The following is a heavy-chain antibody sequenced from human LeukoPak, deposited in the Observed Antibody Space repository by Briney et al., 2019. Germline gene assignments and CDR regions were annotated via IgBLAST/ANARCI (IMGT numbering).Heavy chain of an antibody. D-gene: IGHD5-18*01. V-gene: IGHV1-2*02. Sequence: GASVKVSCKASGYTFSGYYIHWVRQAPGQGLEWMGWIHPKNGDTRYAQKFQDRVTMTRDTSITTSYMELSRLRSDDTAIYYCSSANYYSYANDVWGQGTTVTVSS. J-gene: IGHJ6*02. CDR2: IHPKNGDT. CDR3: SSANYYSYANDV. CDR1: GYTFSGYY.